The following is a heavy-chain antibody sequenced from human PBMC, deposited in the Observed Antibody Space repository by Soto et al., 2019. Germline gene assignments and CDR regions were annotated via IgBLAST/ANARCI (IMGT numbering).Heavy chain of an antibody. V-gene: IGHV3-21*05. J-gene: IGHJ6*03. D-gene: IGHD6-6*01. CDR1: GFTFSSYS. CDR3: ARRARPDFSYMDV. Sequence: GGSLRLSCAASGFTFSSYSMNWARQAPGKGLEYVSCISSSRVDIYYANSVQGRFTISRDNAKNTVYLQMGSLRPEDMAVYYCARRARPDFSYMDVWGKGTTVTVSS. CDR2: ISSSRVDI.